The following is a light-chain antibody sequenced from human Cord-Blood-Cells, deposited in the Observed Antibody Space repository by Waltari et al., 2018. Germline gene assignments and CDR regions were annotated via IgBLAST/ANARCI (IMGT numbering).Light chain of an antibody. CDR3: QQYYSTPLT. V-gene: IGKV4-1*01. CDR2: WAS. CDR1: QSVLYSSNNKNY. J-gene: IGKJ4*01. Sequence: DILMTPSPDSLAVSLGVRATLTCKSSQSVLYSSNNKNYLAWYQQKPGQPPKLLIYWASTRESGVPDRFSGSGSGTDFTLTISSLQAEDVAVYYCQQYYSTPLTFGGGTKVEIK.